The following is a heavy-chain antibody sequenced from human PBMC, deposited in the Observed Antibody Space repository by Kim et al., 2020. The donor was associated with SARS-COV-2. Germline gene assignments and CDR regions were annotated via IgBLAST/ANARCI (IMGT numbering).Heavy chain of an antibody. J-gene: IGHJ4*02. CDR2: ST. D-gene: IGHD1-26*01. CDR3: ARGGHSVGDY. V-gene: IGHV4-4*07. Sequence: STNYNPSLKSRVTMSVDTSKNQFSLKLSSVTAADTAVYYCARGGHSVGDYWGQGTLVTVSS.